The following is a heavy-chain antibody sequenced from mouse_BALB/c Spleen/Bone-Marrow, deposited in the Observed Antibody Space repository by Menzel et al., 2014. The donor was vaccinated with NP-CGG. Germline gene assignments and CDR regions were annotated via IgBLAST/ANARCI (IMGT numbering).Heavy chain of an antibody. J-gene: IGHJ1*01. CDR2: TSSSGSCT. Sequence: EVKVVESGGGLAKPGGSLQLSCAASGFTFSTYAMPWVRQTPEKRLEWVATTSSSGSCTYYPDSVKGRFTISRDNAKNTLYLQMSSLRSEDTAMFYCSRLRMITTYFDVWGAGTTVTVSS. CDR3: SRLRMITTYFDV. V-gene: IGHV5-9-3*01. D-gene: IGHD2-4*01. CDR1: GFTFSTYA.